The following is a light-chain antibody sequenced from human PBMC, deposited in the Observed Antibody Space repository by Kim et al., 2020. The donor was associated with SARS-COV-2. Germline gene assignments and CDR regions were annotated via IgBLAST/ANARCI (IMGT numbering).Light chain of an antibody. Sequence: VSAGERATLSCRASQRVRSNLAWYHQKPGQPPRLLIYGASTRATDIPARFSGSGSGTEFTLTINSLQSEDFAVYYCQQYYDGPRTFGQGTKVDIK. CDR1: QRVRSN. CDR2: GAS. J-gene: IGKJ1*01. V-gene: IGKV3-15*01. CDR3: QQYYDGPRT.